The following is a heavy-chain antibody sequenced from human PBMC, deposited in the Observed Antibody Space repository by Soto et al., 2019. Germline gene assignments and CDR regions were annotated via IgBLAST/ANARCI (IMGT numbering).Heavy chain of an antibody. CDR2: AYYRSKWHN. Sequence: QVQLQQSGPGLVKPSQTLSLTCAITGDNVFRNDTAWNWVRQSPSRGLEWLGRAYYRSKWHNEDAVSVKSRTTINLDSSKSQLSLQLYSVTPEDSAVYYWARGRNSAFDIWGQGTLVVVSS. V-gene: IGHV6-1*01. CDR1: GDNVFRNDTA. J-gene: IGHJ3*02. D-gene: IGHD1-7*01. CDR3: ARGRNSAFDI.